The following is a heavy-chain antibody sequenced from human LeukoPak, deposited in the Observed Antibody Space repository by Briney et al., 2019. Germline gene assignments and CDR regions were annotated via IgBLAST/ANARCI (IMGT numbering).Heavy chain of an antibody. D-gene: IGHD4-17*01. Sequence: GGSLILSCAASGFTFGSYWMHWVRQAPGKGLVWVSRINNDGSTTNYADSVKGRFTISRDNAKNTLYLQMNSLRAEDTAVYYCTRGSDDYGDYVQIDIWGQGTMVTVSS. V-gene: IGHV3-74*01. CDR1: GFTFGSYW. CDR3: TRGSDDYGDYVQIDI. CDR2: INNDGSTT. J-gene: IGHJ3*02.